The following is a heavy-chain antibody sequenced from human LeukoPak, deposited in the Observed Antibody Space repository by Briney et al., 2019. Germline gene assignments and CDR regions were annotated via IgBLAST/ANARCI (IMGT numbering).Heavy chain of an antibody. CDR1: GLTFSTYS. V-gene: IGHV3-21*01. J-gene: IGHJ4*02. CDR3: ARDHKRTAMDFDY. CDR2: ISSSRSYI. Sequence: PGGSLRLSCAASGLTFSTYSMNWVRQAPGKGLEWVSSISSSRSYIYYADSVKGRFTISRDNAKNSLYLQMNSLRAEDTAVYYCARDHKRTAMDFDYWGQGTLVTVSS. D-gene: IGHD5-18*01.